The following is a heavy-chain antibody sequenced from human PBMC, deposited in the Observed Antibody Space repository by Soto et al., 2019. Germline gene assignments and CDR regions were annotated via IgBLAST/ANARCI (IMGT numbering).Heavy chain of an antibody. D-gene: IGHD3-10*01. CDR3: ARGNVVRGVIKGYYYYGMDV. J-gene: IGHJ6*02. CDR1: GGTFSSYA. CDR2: IIPIFGTA. V-gene: IGHV1-69*13. Sequence: ASVKVSCKASGGTFSSYAISWVRQAPGQGLEWMGGIIPIFGTANYAQKFQGRVTITADESTSTAYMELSSLRSEDTAVYYCARGNVVRGVIKGYYYYGMDVWGQGTTVTVSS.